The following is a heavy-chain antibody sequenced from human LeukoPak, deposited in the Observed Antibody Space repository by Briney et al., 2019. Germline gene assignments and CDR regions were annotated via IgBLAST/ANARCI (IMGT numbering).Heavy chain of an antibody. CDR2: ISYDGSNK. CDR1: GFTFSSYG. V-gene: IGHV3-30*18. Sequence: GRSLRLSCAASGFTFSSYGMHWVRQAPGKGLEWVAVISYDGSNKYYADSVKGRFTISRDNSKNTLYLQMNSLRAEDTAVYYCAKGGPALAARHLYYFDYWGQGTLVTVPS. D-gene: IGHD6-6*01. CDR3: AKGGPALAARHLYYFDY. J-gene: IGHJ4*02.